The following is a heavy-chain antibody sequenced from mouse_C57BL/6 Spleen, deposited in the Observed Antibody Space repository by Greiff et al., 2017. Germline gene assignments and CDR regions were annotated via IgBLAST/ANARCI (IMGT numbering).Heavy chain of an antibody. J-gene: IGHJ1*03. CDR2: IYPGSGST. Sequence: VQLQQPGAELVKPGASVKMSCKASGYTFTSYWITWVKQRPGQGLEWIGDIYPGSGSTNYNEKFKSKATLTVDTSSSTAYMQLSSLTSEDSAVYDCARWDGYFFYWYFDVWGTGTTVTVSS. CDR3: ARWDGYFFYWYFDV. V-gene: IGHV1-55*01. CDR1: GYTFTSYW. D-gene: IGHD2-3*01.